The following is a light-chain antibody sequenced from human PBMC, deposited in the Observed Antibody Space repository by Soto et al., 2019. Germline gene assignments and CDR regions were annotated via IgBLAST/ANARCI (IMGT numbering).Light chain of an antibody. J-gene: IGKJ4*01. CDR3: MQGLQTPLT. CDR2: LGS. CDR1: QSLLYSNGYTY. V-gene: IGKV2-28*01. Sequence: DIVMTQSPLSLPVTPGEPASISCRSSQSLLYSNGYTYLDWYLQKPGQSPQLLIYLGSNRASGVPDWVSGSGSGADFTLKISRVEAEGVGVYYYMQGLQTPLTFGGGTKVEIK.